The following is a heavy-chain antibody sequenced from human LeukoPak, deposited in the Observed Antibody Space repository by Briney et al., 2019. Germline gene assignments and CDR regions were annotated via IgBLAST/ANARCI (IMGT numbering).Heavy chain of an antibody. CDR1: GYSFTSYW. CDR3: ARLPFSGPYARNYYYYYMDV. D-gene: IGHD2-15*01. J-gene: IGHJ6*03. CDR2: IYPGDSDT. Sequence: GSLKISCKGSGYSFTSYWIGWVRQMPGKGLEWMGIIYPGDSDTRYSPSFQGQVTISADKSISTAYLQWSSLKASDTAMYYCARLPFSGPYARNYYYYYMDVWGKGTTVTVSS. V-gene: IGHV5-51*01.